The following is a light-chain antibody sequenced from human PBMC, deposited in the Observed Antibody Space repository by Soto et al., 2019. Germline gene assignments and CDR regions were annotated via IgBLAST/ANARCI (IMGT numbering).Light chain of an antibody. CDR3: QQYNSYSWT. Sequence: DIQMTQSPSTLSASAGDRVTITCRASQSISSWLAWYQQKPGKAPKLLIYDASSLESGVPSRFSGSGSGTEFTLTISRLQPDDFAADYCQQYNSYSWTFGQGTKVEIK. V-gene: IGKV1-5*01. CDR2: DAS. CDR1: QSISSW. J-gene: IGKJ1*01.